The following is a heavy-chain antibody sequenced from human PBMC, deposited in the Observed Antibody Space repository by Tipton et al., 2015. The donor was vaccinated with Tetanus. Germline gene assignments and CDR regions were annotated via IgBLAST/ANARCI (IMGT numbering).Heavy chain of an antibody. CDR1: GFTLSDYY. D-gene: IGHD5-18*01. CDR3: ARVGISQNAYSYVYHGLDV. Sequence: GSLRLSCAASGFTLSDYYMSWIRQAPGKGLEWLSYISSSGATINYADSVKGRFTLSRDNSKNTLYLEMNSLRAEDTAVYYCARVGISQNAYSYVYHGLDVWGQGTTVTVSS. J-gene: IGHJ6*02. CDR2: ISSSGATI. V-gene: IGHV3-11*04.